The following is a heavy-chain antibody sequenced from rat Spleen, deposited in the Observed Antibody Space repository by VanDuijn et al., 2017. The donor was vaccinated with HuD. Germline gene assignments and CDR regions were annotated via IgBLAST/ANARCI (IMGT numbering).Heavy chain of an antibody. D-gene: IGHD4-2*01. Sequence: FSDYNMAWVLQAPKKGLEWVATISYDGSSTYYRDSVKGRFTISRDNAKSTLYLQMDSLRSEDTATYYCARTGEAYWYFDFWGPGTMVTVSS. J-gene: IGHJ1*01. CDR2: ISYDGSST. CDR1: FSDYN. V-gene: IGHV5-7*01. CDR3: ARTGEAYWYFDF.